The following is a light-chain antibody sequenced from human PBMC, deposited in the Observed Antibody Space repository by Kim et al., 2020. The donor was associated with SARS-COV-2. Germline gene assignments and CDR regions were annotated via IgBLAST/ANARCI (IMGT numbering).Light chain of an antibody. V-gene: IGLV2-14*03. Sequence: QSALTQPASVSGSPGQSITISCTGTSSDIGFSNYVSWYQQHPGKAPKLMIYDVNDRPSGISSRFSGSKSGNTASLTISGLQAEDEADYYCNSFTSSSTHVFGTGTKVTVL. CDR2: DVN. CDR3: NSFTSSSTHV. J-gene: IGLJ1*01. CDR1: SSDIGFSNY.